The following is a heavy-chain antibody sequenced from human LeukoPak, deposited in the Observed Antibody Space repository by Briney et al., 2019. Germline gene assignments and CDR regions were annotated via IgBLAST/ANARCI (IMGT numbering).Heavy chain of an antibody. CDR1: GFTFSSYS. V-gene: IGHV3-48*01. Sequence: PGGSLRLSCTVSGFTFSSYSMNWVRQAPGKGLEWVSYISSSSSTIYYADSVKGRFTISRDNAKNSLYLQMSSLRAEDTAVYYCASGAEGYAFDPWGQGTLVTVSS. CDR2: ISSSSSTI. CDR3: ASGAEGYAFDP. D-gene: IGHD5-12*01. J-gene: IGHJ5*02.